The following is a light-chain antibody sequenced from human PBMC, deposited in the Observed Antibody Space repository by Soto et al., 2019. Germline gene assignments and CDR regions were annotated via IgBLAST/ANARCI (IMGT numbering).Light chain of an antibody. J-gene: IGLJ2*01. CDR2: DVS. CDR1: SSDVGGYNY. Sequence: QSALTQPASVSGSPGQSITISCTGTSSDVGGYNYVSWYQQHPGKAPKLMIYDVSNRPSGVSNRFSGSTSGNTASLTISGLQAEDEGDDYCSSYTTSSTLVVFGGGTKVTVL. V-gene: IGLV2-14*01. CDR3: SSYTTSSTLVV.